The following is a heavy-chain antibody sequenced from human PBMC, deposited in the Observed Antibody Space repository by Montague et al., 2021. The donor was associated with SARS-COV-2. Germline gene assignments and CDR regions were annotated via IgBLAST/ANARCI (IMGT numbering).Heavy chain of an antibody. J-gene: IGHJ6*02. Sequence: SETRSLTCAVYGGSFSNYYWSWIRQPPGKGLEWIVEINHSGSTNYNSSLKSRLTVSVDTSENQSSLNLSSVTAADTAVYYCARAPPLYIARSGAMDVWGQGTTVTVSS. CDR2: INHSGST. V-gene: IGHV4-34*01. CDR1: GGSFSNYY. CDR3: ARAPPLYIARSGAMDV. D-gene: IGHD1-14*01.